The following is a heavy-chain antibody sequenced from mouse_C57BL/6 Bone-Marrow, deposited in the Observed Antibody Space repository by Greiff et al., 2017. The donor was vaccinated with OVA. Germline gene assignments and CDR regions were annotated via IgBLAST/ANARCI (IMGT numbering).Heavy chain of an antibody. CDR3: ARERSY. CDR2: ISDGGSYT. J-gene: IGHJ2*01. D-gene: IGHD1-1*01. CDR1: GFTFSSYA. V-gene: IGHV5-4*01. Sequence: EVQLVESGGGLVKPGGSLKLSCAASGFTFSSYAMSWVRQTPEKRLEWVATISDGGSYTYYPDNVKGRFTISRDNAKNNLYLQMSHLKSEDTAMYYCARERSYWGQGTTLTVSS.